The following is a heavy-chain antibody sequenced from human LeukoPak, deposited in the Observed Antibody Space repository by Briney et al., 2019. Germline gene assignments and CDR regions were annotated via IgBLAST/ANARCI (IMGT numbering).Heavy chain of an antibody. V-gene: IGHV4-34*01. J-gene: IGHJ4*02. CDR3: ARGVFYSSGYYGY. CDR2: INHSGST. D-gene: IGHD3-22*01. Sequence: SETLSLTCAVYGGSFSGYYWSWIRQPPGKGLEWIGEINHSGSTNYNPSLKSRVTISVGTSKNQFSLKLSSVTAADTAVYYCARGVFYSSGYYGYWGQGTLVTVSS. CDR1: GGSFSGYY.